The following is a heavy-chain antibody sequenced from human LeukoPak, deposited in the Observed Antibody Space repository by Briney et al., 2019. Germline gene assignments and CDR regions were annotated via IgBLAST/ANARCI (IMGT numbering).Heavy chain of an antibody. CDR2: ISSDGSST. Sequence: HPGGSLRLSCAASGFTFSSYWMHWVRRAPGKGLVWVSCISSDGSSTSYADSVKGRFTISRDNAKNTLYLQMNSLRAEDTAVYYCTRGRRGNYFDYWGQGTLVTVSS. J-gene: IGHJ4*02. CDR3: TRGRRGNYFDY. V-gene: IGHV3-74*01. D-gene: IGHD3-16*01. CDR1: GFTFSSYW.